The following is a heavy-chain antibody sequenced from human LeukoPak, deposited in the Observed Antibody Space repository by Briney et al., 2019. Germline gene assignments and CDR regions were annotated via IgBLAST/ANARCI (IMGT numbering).Heavy chain of an antibody. Sequence: GGSLRLSCAASGFTFSSYAMSWVRQAPGKGLEWVSAISGSGGSTYYADSVKGRFTISRDNSKNTLYLQMNSLRAEDTAVYYCAKDLVVPAPYYYCYMDVWGKGTTVTVSS. D-gene: IGHD2-2*01. CDR2: ISGSGGST. V-gene: IGHV3-23*01. CDR1: GFTFSSYA. J-gene: IGHJ6*03. CDR3: AKDLVVPAPYYYCYMDV.